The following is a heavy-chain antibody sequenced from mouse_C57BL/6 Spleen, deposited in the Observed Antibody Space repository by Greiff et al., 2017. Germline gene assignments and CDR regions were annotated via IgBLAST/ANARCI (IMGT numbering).Heavy chain of an antibody. CDR2: ISDGGSYT. CDR3: ARENTVVAPYYFDY. D-gene: IGHD1-1*01. V-gene: IGHV5-4*01. J-gene: IGHJ2*01. Sequence: EVQLVESGGGLVKPGGSLKLSCAASGFTFSSYAMSWVRQTPEKRLEWVATISDGGSYTYYPDNVQGRFTLSRDNAKNNLYLQMSHLKSEDTAMYDCARENTVVAPYYFDYWGQGTTLTVSS. CDR1: GFTFSSYA.